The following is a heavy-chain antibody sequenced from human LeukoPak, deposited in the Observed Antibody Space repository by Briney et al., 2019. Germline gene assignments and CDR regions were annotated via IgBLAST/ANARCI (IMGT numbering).Heavy chain of an antibody. Sequence: PGGSLRLSCAASGFTFTTYWMHWVRQAPGKGLVWVSHINSDGSITSYADSVKGRFTISRDNSKNTLYLQMNSLRAEDTAVYYCAKRGTTMEKEGFDYWGQGTLVTVSS. CDR3: AKRGTTMEKEGFDY. J-gene: IGHJ4*02. CDR2: INSDGSIT. V-gene: IGHV3-74*01. D-gene: IGHD5-18*01. CDR1: GFTFTTYW.